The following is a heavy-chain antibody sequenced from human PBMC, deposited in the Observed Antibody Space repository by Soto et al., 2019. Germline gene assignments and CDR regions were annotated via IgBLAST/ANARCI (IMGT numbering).Heavy chain of an antibody. V-gene: IGHV5-51*01. J-gene: IGHJ5*02. D-gene: IGHD3-3*01. CDR2: IYPGDSDT. CDR3: ARIGSFGVVIHHDNWFDP. Sequence: GESLKISCKGSGYSFTSYWIGWVRQMPGKGLEWMGIIYPGDSDTRYSPSFQGQVTISADKSISTAYLQWSSLKASDTAMYYCARIGSFGVVIHHDNWFDPWGQGTLVTVSS. CDR1: GYSFTSYW.